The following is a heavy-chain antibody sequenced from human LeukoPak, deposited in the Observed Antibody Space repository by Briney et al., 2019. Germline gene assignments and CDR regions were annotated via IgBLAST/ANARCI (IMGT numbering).Heavy chain of an antibody. CDR2: ISGSGGST. J-gene: IGHJ5*02. CDR3: AKDPGASTVTTFHNWFDP. D-gene: IGHD4-17*01. V-gene: IGHV3-23*01. Sequence: GGSLRLSCAASGFTFSSYAMSWVRQAPGKGLEWVSAISGSGGSTYYADSVKGRFTISRDNSKNTLYLQMNSLRAEDTAVYYCAKDPGASTVTTFHNWFDPWGQGTLVTVSS. CDR1: GFTFSSYA.